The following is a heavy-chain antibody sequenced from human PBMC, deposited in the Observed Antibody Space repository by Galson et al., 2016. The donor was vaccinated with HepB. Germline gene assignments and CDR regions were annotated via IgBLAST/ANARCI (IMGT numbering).Heavy chain of an antibody. D-gene: IGHD1-1*01. J-gene: IGHJ4*02. CDR1: GSMFTRNG. V-gene: IGHV1-18*01. CDR3: ARDAAWNLDF. Sequence: QSGAEVTQPGAAVKVSCKSSGSMFTRNGISWMRQAPGQGLEWMGWISTNSGNTKYAQKVQGRVSLTTDTSTTTVYMELRSLTPDDTAVYYCARDAAWNLDFWGQGTLVTVFS. CDR2: ISTNSGNT.